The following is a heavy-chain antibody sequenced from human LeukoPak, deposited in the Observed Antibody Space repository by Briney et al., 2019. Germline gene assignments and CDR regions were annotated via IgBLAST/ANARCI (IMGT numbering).Heavy chain of an antibody. CDR1: GGSISSYY. CDR3: ARQTMVRGVIGY. V-gene: IGHV4-59*01. CDR2: IYYSGST. J-gene: IGHJ4*02. D-gene: IGHD3-10*01. Sequence: SETLSLTCTVSGGSISSYYWSWIRQPPGKGLEWIGYIYYSGSTNYNPSLKSRVTISVDTSKNQFSLKLSSVTAADTAVYYCARQTMVRGVIGYWGQGTLVTDSS.